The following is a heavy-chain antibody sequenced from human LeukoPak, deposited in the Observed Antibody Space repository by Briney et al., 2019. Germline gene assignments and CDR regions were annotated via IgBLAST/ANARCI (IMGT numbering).Heavy chain of an antibody. V-gene: IGHV5-51*01. J-gene: IGHJ4*02. Sequence: GESLQISCKGSGYSFTSYWIGWVRQMPGKGLEWMGIIYPGDSDTRYSPSFQGQVTISADKSISTAYLQWSSLKASDTAMYYCATGYDSSGYPFDYWGQGTLVTVSS. CDR1: GYSFTSYW. CDR3: ATGYDSSGYPFDY. D-gene: IGHD3-22*01. CDR2: IYPGDSDT.